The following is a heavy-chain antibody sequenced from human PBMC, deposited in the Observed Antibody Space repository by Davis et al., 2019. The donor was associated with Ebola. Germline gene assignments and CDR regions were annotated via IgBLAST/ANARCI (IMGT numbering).Heavy chain of an antibody. CDR3: ARDTQTTVTTNPYYYYGMDV. J-gene: IGHJ6*02. D-gene: IGHD4-11*01. CDR1: GFTFSSYW. V-gene: IGHV3-7*03. Sequence: GGSLRLSCAASGFTFSSYWMSWVRQAPGKGLEWVANIKQDGSEKYYVDSVKGRFTISRDNAKNSLYLQMNSLRAEDTAVYYCARDTQTTVTTNPYYYYGMDVWGQGTTVTVSS. CDR2: IKQDGSEK.